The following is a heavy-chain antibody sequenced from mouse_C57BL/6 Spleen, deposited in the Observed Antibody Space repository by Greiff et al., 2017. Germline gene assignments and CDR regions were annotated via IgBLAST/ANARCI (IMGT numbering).Heavy chain of an antibody. CDR2: IYPGDGDT. CDR3: AIRGIYYGNYEDAMDY. Sequence: VQLQESGAALVKPGASVKISCKASGYAFSSSWLNWVQQRPGKGLEWIGQIYPGDGDTTYNGKVKGKATLTADTSTSTAYMQLRSLPSDDSSVYVCAIRGIYYGNYEDAMDYWGQGTSGTVSS. V-gene: IGHV1-80*01. D-gene: IGHD2-1*01. J-gene: IGHJ4*01. CDR1: GYAFSSSW.